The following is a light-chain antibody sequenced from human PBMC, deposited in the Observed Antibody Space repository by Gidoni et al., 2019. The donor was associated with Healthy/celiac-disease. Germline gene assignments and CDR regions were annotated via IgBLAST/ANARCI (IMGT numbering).Light chain of an antibody. Sequence: EIVMTQSPATLSVSPVERATLSCRASQSVSSNLDWYQQKPGQAPRLLIYGASTRATGIPARFSGSGSGTEFTLTISSLQSEDFAVYYCQQYNNWPPGITFGGGTKVEIK. CDR2: GAS. CDR3: QQYNNWPPGIT. CDR1: QSVSSN. V-gene: IGKV3-15*01. J-gene: IGKJ4*01.